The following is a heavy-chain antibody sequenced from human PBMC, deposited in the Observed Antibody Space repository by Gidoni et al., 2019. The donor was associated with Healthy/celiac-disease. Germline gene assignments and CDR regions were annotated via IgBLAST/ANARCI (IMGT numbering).Heavy chain of an antibody. D-gene: IGHD3-22*01. CDR2: INHSGST. V-gene: IGHV4-34*01. CDR3: ARERRITMIVVVTNDAFDI. J-gene: IGHJ3*02. Sequence: QVQLQQWGAGLVKPSETLSRTCAVYGGCFSGYYWSWIRQPPGKGLEWIGEINHSGSTNYNPSLKSRVTISVDTSKNQFSLKLSSVTAADTAVYYCARERRITMIVVVTNDAFDIWGQGTMVTVSS. CDR1: GGCFSGYY.